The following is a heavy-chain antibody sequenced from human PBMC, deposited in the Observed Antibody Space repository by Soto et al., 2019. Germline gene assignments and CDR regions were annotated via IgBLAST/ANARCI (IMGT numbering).Heavy chain of an antibody. J-gene: IGHJ4*02. Sequence: PGGSLRLSCAASAFTFSDYDMSWIRQAPEKGLEWVSYISSSSSYTNYADYVKGRFTISRDNAKNSLYLQMNSLRAEDTAVYYCARDHHRYSGYDYVDYWGQGTLVTVSS. V-gene: IGHV3-11*05. CDR3: ARDHHRYSGYDYVDY. CDR2: ISSSSSYT. D-gene: IGHD5-12*01. CDR1: AFTFSDYD.